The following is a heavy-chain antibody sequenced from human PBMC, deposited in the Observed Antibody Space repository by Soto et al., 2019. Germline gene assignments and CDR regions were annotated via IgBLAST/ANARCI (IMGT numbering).Heavy chain of an antibody. CDR3: ARAGWSNSWYFDY. J-gene: IGHJ4*02. CDR2: IYHSGST. V-gene: IGHV4-38-2*01. Sequence: PSETLSLTCAVSGYSIYSGYYWDWIRQPPGKGLEWIGYIYHSGSTNYNPSLKSRVTISVDTSKNQFSLNLSSVTAADTAVYYCARAGWSNSWYFDYWGQGSLVTVSS. D-gene: IGHD6-13*01. CDR1: GYSIYSGYY.